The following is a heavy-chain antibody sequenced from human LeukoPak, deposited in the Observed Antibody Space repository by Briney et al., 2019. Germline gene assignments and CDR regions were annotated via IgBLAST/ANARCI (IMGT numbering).Heavy chain of an antibody. CDR2: INTNTGNP. J-gene: IGHJ5*02. CDR3: ARGIYCSGGSCYSWFDP. CDR1: GYTFTGYY. Sequence: ASVKVSCKASGYTFTGYYMHWVRQAPGQGLEWMGWINTNTGNPTYAQGFTGRFVFSLDTSVSTAYLQISSLKAEDTAVYYCARGIYCSGGSCYSWFDPWGQGTLVTVSS. V-gene: IGHV7-4-1*02. D-gene: IGHD2-15*01.